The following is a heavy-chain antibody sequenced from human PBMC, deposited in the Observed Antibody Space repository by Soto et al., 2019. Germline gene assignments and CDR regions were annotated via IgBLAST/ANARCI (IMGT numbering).Heavy chain of an antibody. D-gene: IGHD1-20*01. V-gene: IGHV3-11*01. Sequence: GGSLRLSCAGSGFTFNDYYMNWIRQAPGKGLEWISYISSGSSTIYYADSVKGRFTVSRDNAKYSLYLQMNGLRAEDTAVYYCARGYNWGSDDGGRGTLVTVSS. CDR2: ISSGSSTI. CDR3: ARGYNWGSDD. CDR1: GFTFNDYY. J-gene: IGHJ4*02.